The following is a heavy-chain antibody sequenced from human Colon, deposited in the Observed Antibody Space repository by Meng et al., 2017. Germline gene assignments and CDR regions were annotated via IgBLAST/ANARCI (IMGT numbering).Heavy chain of an antibody. Sequence: QEPLQGFGPRLVKPSQTLALTCSVSGAANRRDRLPWTRDRPHPGRGLGWNGFITPPGRTHFHPALGGRLSISRETSTNRFSLSLRSLTAADTAVYYCARIPRGVTWGFFDLWGRGTLVTVSS. CDR3: ARIPRGVTWGFFDL. J-gene: IGHJ2*01. D-gene: IGHD1-14*01. CDR1: GAANRRDRLP. CDR2: ITPPGRT. V-gene: IGHV4-31*03.